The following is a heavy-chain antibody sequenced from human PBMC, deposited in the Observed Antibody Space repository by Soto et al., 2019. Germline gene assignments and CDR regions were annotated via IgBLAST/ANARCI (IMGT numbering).Heavy chain of an antibody. J-gene: IGHJ6*02. CDR1: GYTCTSYA. CDR3: AIASYYDFWSGYTTSENYYYYGMDV. Sequence: ASVKVSCXASGYTCTSYAMHWVRQAPGQRLEWMGWINAGNGNTKYSQKFQGRVTITRDTSASTAYMELSSLRPEDTAVYYCAIASYYDFWSGYTTSENYYYYGMDVWGQGTTVTVSS. CDR2: INAGNGNT. D-gene: IGHD3-3*01. V-gene: IGHV1-3*01.